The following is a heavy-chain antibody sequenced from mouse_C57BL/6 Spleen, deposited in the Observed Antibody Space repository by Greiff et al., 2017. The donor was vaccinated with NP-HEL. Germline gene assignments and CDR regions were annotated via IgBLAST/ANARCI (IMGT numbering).Heavy chain of an antibody. Sequence: VQLQQSGAELVKPGASVKISCKASGYAFSSYWMNWVKQRPGKGLEWIGQIYPGDGDTNYNGKFKGKATLTADKSSSTAYMQLSSLTSEDSAVYFCARDGSSIWYFDVWGTGTTVTVSS. CDR1: GYAFSSYW. V-gene: IGHV1-80*01. CDR3: ARDGSSIWYFDV. J-gene: IGHJ1*03. CDR2: IYPGDGDT. D-gene: IGHD1-1*01.